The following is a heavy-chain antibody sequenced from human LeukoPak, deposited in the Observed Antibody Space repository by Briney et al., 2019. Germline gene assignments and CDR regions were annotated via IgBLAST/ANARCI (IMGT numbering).Heavy chain of an antibody. CDR1: GFTFSSYA. V-gene: IGHV3-30-3*01. J-gene: IGHJ4*02. CDR2: ISYDGSNK. Sequence: PGGSLRLSCAASGFTFSSYAMHWVRQAPGKGLEWVAVISYDGSNKYYADSVKGRFTISRDNSKNTLYLQMNSLRAEDTAVYYCARLTAAGDYWGQGTLVTVSS. D-gene: IGHD6-13*01. CDR3: ARLTAAGDY.